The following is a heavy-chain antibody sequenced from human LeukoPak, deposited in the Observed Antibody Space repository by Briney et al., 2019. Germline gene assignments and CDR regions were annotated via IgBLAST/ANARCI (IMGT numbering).Heavy chain of an antibody. CDR1: GFSFSTYW. Sequence: GGSLRLSCAASGFSFSTYWMSWVRQAPGKGLEWVANINQDGSDKNYLDSVKGRFTFSRDNAKKSLYLQMNSLRAEDTAVYYCARDDSSSSFDYWGQGTLVTVSS. CDR2: INQDGSDK. CDR3: ARDDSSSSFDY. D-gene: IGHD6-6*01. V-gene: IGHV3-7*01. J-gene: IGHJ4*02.